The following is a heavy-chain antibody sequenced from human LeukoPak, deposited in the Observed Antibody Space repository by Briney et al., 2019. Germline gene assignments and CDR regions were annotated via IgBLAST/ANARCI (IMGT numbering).Heavy chain of an antibody. D-gene: IGHD3-10*02. V-gene: IGHV3-48*03. CDR2: ISSSGSTI. Sequence: PGGSLRLSCAASGFTFSSYEMNWVRQAPGKGLEWVSYISSSGSTIYYADPVKGRFTISRDNAKNSLYLQMNSLRVEETAVFYFAKLGITIIGGVWGEGATVTISS. J-gene: IGHJ6*01. CDR3: AKLGITIIGGV. CDR1: GFTFSSYE.